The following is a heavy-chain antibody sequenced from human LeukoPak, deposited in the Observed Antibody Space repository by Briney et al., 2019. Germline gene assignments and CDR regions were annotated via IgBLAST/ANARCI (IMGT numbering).Heavy chain of an antibody. D-gene: IGHD5-12*01. V-gene: IGHV3-48*01. Sequence: PGGSLRPSCAASGFTFSTYGMNWVRQAPGKGLEWVSYISGSSSAIYYTDSVKGRFTISRDNAEKSVYLQMNGLRAEDTAVYYCATYSGYDRIFDHWGQGTLVTVSS. CDR3: ATYSGYDRIFDH. CDR1: GFTFSTYG. J-gene: IGHJ4*02. CDR2: ISGSSSAI.